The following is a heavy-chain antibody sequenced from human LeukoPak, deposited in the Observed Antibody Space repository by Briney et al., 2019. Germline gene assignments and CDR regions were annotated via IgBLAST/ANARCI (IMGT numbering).Heavy chain of an antibody. D-gene: IGHD6-19*01. CDR1: RYTFSSSD. J-gene: IGHJ4*02. CDR3: VGASSPSGWYEPDY. Sequence: GASVKVSCKASRYTFSSSDINWVRQAAGQGFEWMGWMSPTSGNTGYAQNFQGRVTMTRDTSISTAYMELTSLRSEDTAVYYCVGASSPSGWYEPDYWGQGTLVTVSS. V-gene: IGHV1-8*01. CDR2: MSPTSGNT.